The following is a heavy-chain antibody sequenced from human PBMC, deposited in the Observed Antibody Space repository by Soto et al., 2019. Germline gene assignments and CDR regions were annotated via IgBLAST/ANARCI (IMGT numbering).Heavy chain of an antibody. CDR2: IYTGGTT. CDR3: ARDSGSKGPRVLYGMDV. Sequence: PGGSLRLSCVVSGFTVSSSNYMSWVRQAPGKGLEWVSVIYTGGTTYYADSVKGRFTISRDNSKNTLYLQMNSLRAEDTAVYYCARDSGSKGPRVLYGMDVWGQGTTVTVSS. D-gene: IGHD2-15*01. V-gene: IGHV3-53*01. J-gene: IGHJ6*02. CDR1: GFTVSSSNY.